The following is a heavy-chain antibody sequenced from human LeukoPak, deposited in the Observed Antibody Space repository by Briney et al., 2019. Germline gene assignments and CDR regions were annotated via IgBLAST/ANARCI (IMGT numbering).Heavy chain of an antibody. D-gene: IGHD4-11*01. J-gene: IGHJ6*03. CDR3: ARGRWYSDYNYYYYYMDV. CDR2: IYYSGST. Sequence: LSETLSLTCTVSGGSISSSSYYWGWIRQPPGKGLEWIGSIYYSGSTNYNPSLKSRVTISVDTSKNQFSLKLSSVTAADTAVYYCARGRWYSDYNYYYYYMDVWGKGTTVTISS. CDR1: GGSISSSSYY. V-gene: IGHV4-39*07.